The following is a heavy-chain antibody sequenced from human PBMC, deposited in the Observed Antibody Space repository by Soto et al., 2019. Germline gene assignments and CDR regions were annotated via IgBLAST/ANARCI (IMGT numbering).Heavy chain of an antibody. J-gene: IGHJ4*02. CDR3: AREEEPIVGATGFFDY. V-gene: IGHV1-46*01. CDR1: GYSFTSYH. Sequence: ASVTVSCNASGYSFTSYHIHWVRQAPGQGLEWMGVINPSGGSTTYAQKFQGRVTMTRDTSTSTVYMELSSLGSEDTAVYYCAREEEPIVGATGFFDYWGQGTLVTVSS. CDR2: INPSGGST. D-gene: IGHD1-26*01.